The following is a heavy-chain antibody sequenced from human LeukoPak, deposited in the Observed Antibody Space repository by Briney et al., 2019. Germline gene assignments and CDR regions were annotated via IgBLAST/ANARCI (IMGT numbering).Heavy chain of an antibody. CDR1: GGSISSSSNY. Sequence: SETLSLTCTVSGGSISSSSNYWGWIRQPPGQGLEWIGSIYYSGSTYYNPSLKSRVTISVDTSKNQFSVKLSSVTAADTAVYYCAMDCSGGSCFDPWGQGTLVTVSS. V-gene: IGHV4-39*01. CDR2: IYYSGST. D-gene: IGHD2-15*01. CDR3: AMDCSGGSCFDP. J-gene: IGHJ5*02.